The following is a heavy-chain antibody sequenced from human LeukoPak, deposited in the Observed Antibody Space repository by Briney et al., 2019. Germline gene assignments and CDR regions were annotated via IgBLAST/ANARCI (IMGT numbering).Heavy chain of an antibody. V-gene: IGHV4-39*07. J-gene: IGHJ3*02. CDR1: GDSITNSNSY. D-gene: IGHD1-26*01. CDR3: ASYSGIYSAFEI. CDR2: IFYNGGP. Sequence: SETLSLTCTASGDSITNSNSYWGWVRQSPGRGLEWLGNIFYNGGPYYNPSFKSRVVFSIDTSKNHFSLTLNAVTAADTAVYQCASYSGIYSAFEIWSQGTLVTVSS.